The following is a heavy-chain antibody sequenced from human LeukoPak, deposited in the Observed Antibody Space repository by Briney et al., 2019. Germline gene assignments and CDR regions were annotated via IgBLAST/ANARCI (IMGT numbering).Heavy chain of an antibody. D-gene: IGHD5-18*01. J-gene: IGHJ4*02. Sequence: PGGSLRLSCAASGFTFSSYSMNWVRQAPGKGLEWVSYISSSSSTIYYADSVKGRFTISRDNAKNSLYLQMNSLRAEDTAVYYCARADTAMVFWGQGTLVTVSS. V-gene: IGHV3-48*01. CDR1: GFTFSSYS. CDR3: ARADTAMVF. CDR2: ISSSSSTI.